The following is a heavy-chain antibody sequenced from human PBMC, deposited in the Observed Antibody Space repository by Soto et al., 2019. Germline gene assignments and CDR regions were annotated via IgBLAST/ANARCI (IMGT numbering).Heavy chain of an antibody. CDR2: ISGSGGST. CDR1: GFTFSSYA. V-gene: IGHV3-23*01. D-gene: IGHD3-10*01. J-gene: IGHJ6*02. Sequence: GGSLRLSCAASGFTFSSYAMSWVRQAPGKGLEWVSAISGSGGSTYYADSVKGRFTISRDNSKNTLYLQMNSLRAEDTAVYYCAKGLTMVRGDPYYYGMDVWGQGTTVTVSS. CDR3: AKGLTMVRGDPYYYGMDV.